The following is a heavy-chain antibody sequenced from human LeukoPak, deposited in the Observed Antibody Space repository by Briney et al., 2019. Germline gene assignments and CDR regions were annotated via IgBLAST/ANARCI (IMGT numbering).Heavy chain of an antibody. CDR1: GFTFSSYS. Sequence: GGSLRLSCAASGFTFSSYSMNWVRQAPGKGLEWVSSISSSSSYIYYADSVKGRFTISRDNAKNSLYLQMNSLRAEDTAVYYCAKDLVSLGPYSAVPAAPLDYWGQGTLVTVSS. V-gene: IGHV3-21*01. CDR3: AKDLVSLGPYSAVPAAPLDY. CDR2: ISSSSSYI. J-gene: IGHJ4*02. D-gene: IGHD2-2*01.